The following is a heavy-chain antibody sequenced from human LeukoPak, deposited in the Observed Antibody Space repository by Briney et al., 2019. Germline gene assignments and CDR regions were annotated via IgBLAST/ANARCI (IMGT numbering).Heavy chain of an antibody. CDR3: ARANYYGSGKKDLDY. CDR1: GYTFTTYD. J-gene: IGHJ4*02. D-gene: IGHD3-10*01. V-gene: IGHV1-8*01. CDR2: MNPNSGNT. Sequence: ASVKLSCKASGYTFTTYDINWVRQATGQGLEWMRWMNPNSGNTGYAQKFQGRDTMTRNTSMSTAYMALNSLRSEDTAVYYCARANYYGSGKKDLDYWGQGTLVTVSS.